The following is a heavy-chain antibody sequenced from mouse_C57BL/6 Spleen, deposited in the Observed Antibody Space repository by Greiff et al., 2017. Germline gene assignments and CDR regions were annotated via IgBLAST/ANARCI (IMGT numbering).Heavy chain of an antibody. D-gene: IGHD1-1*01. V-gene: IGHV5-17*01. CDR2: ISSSSSPI. CDR1: GFTFSDYG. CDR3: ARRRYYGSSPYCALDV. Sequence: DVHLVESGGGLVKPGGSLKLSCAASGFTFSDYGMHWVRPAPEKGLEWVAYISSSSSPIYYADTVKGRFTISRDDDKNTLFLQMTSLRSEDTAMDYCARRRYYGSSPYCALDVWGTGTSVTVSS. J-gene: IGHJ4*01.